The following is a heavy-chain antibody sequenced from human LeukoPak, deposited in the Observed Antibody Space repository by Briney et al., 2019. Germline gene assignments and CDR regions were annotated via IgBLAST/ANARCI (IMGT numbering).Heavy chain of an antibody. J-gene: IGHJ4*02. CDR3: ARERYSYGLLMIDY. CDR2: ITGGGGT. CDR1: GFTVSSLF. V-gene: IGHV3-53*01. Sequence: GGSLRLSCAASGFTVSSLFMSWVRQAPGKGLQFVSLITGGGGTQYADSVEGRFTISRDNAKNSLYLKMNSLRAEDTAVYYCARERYSYGLLMIDYWGQGTLVTVSS. D-gene: IGHD5-18*01.